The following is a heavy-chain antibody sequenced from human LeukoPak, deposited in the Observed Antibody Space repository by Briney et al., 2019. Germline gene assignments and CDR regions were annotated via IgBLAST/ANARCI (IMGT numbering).Heavy chain of an antibody. CDR1: GFTFSSYS. J-gene: IGHJ4*02. Sequence: TTGGSLRLSCAASGFTFSSYSMNWVRQAPGKGLEWVSSISSSSSYIYYADSVKGRFTISRDNAKNSLSLQMNSLRAEDTAVYYCANDYGDYGGDYWGQGTLVTVSS. D-gene: IGHD4-17*01. V-gene: IGHV3-21*01. CDR3: ANDYGDYGGDY. CDR2: ISSSSSYI.